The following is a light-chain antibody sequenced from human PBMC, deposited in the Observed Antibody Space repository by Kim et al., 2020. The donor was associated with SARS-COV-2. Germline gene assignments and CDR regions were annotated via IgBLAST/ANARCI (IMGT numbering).Light chain of an antibody. V-gene: IGLV3-27*01. J-gene: IGLJ1*01. CDR3: YSAADNNPCV. CDR1: VLAKKY. Sequence: SYELTQPSSVSVSPGQTARITCSGDVLAKKYARWFQQKPGQAPVLVIYKDSEGPSGIPERFSGSSSGTTVTLTISGAQVEDEADYYCYSAADNNPCVFGTGTKVTVL. CDR2: KDS.